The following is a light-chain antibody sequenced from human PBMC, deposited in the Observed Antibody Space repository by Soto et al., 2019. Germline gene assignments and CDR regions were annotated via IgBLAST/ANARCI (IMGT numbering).Light chain of an antibody. J-gene: IGKJ1*01. CDR3: QQYGGSPRT. CDR1: QSVSSSY. Sequence: EIVLTQSPGTLSLSPGERATLSCRASQSVSSSYLAWYQQKPGQAPRLLIYGASSRATGIPDRFSGSGSGTDFTFIISRLEHADFTVYYCQQYGGSPRTFGQGTKVEIK. CDR2: GAS. V-gene: IGKV3-20*01.